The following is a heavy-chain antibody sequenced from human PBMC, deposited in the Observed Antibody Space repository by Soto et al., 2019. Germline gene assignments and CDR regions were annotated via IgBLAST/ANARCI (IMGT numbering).Heavy chain of an antibody. V-gene: IGHV3-23*01. Sequence: GGSLRLSCAASGFTFSSYAMSWVRQAPGKGLEWVSAISGSGGSTYYADSVKGRFTISRDNSKNTLYLQMNSLRAEDTAVYYCAKGGRCSSTSCRPGYYYYGMDVWGQGTTVTVSS. CDR1: GFTFSSYA. CDR3: AKGGRCSSTSCRPGYYYYGMDV. D-gene: IGHD2-2*01. CDR2: ISGSGGST. J-gene: IGHJ6*02.